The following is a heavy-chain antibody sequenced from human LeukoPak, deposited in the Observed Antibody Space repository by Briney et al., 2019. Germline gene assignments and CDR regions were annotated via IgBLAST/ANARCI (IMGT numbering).Heavy chain of an antibody. Sequence: GASVKVSCKASGYTFTSFGISWVRQAPGQGLEWMGWISAYNGNTNYVQKFQGRVTMTTDISTSTAYMELRSLRSDDTAVFYCXXDLGVDTSMIFFDYWGQGTLVTVSS. J-gene: IGHJ4*02. CDR2: ISAYNGNT. CDR3: XXDLGVDTSMIFFDY. D-gene: IGHD5-18*01. V-gene: IGHV1-18*01. CDR1: GYTFTSFG.